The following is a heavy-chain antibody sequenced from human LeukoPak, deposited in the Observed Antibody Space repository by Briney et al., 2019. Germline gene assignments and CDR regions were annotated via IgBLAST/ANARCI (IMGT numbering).Heavy chain of an antibody. V-gene: IGHV3-23*01. CDR3: ARLPPSYWYFDL. CDR2: INSSGGST. CDR1: GFTFNSYA. J-gene: IGHJ2*01. Sequence: GGSLRLSCAASGFTFNSYAMSWVRQAPGKGLEWVSDINSSGGSTYYADSVKGRFTISRDNSKNTLYLQMNSLRAEDTAVYYCARLPPSYWYFDLWGRGTLVTVSS.